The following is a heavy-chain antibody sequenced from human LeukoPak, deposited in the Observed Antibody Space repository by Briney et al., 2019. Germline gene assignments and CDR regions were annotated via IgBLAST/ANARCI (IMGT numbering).Heavy chain of an antibody. V-gene: IGHV4-39*01. Sequence: SETLSLTCTVSGGSISSSYYWGWIRQPPGKGLEWIGSIYYSGSTYYNPSLKSRVTISVDTSKNQFSLKLSSVTAADTAVYYCARHTYDFWSGSYYFDYWGQGTLVTVSS. CDR3: ARHTYDFWSGSYYFDY. CDR1: GGSISSSYY. J-gene: IGHJ4*02. D-gene: IGHD3-3*01. CDR2: IYYSGST.